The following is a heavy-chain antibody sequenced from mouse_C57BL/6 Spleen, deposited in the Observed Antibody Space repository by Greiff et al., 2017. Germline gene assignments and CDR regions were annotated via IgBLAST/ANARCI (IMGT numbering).Heavy chain of an antibody. CDR3: ASDRVSYDYDWFAY. D-gene: IGHD2-4*01. CDR2: ISAGGSYT. Sequence: DVQLVESGGGLVKPGGSLKLSCAASGFTFSSYAMSWVRQTPEKRLEWVATISAGGSYTYYPDNVKGRFTISRDNAKNNLYLQMSHLKSEDTAMYYCASDRVSYDYDWFAYWGQGTLVTVSA. V-gene: IGHV5-4*01. CDR1: GFTFSSYA. J-gene: IGHJ3*01.